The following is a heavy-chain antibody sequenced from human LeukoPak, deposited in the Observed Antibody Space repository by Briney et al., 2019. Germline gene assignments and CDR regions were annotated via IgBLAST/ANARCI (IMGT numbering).Heavy chain of an antibody. D-gene: IGHD1-26*01. V-gene: IGHV1-2*02. CDR1: GYTFTGYY. Sequence: ASVKVSCKASGYTFTGYYFHWVRQAPGQGLEWMGWINPNSGGTNYAQKFQGRVTMTRDTSINTAYMVLSRLRFEDTAVYYCASYSGSYNYWGQGTLVTVAS. J-gene: IGHJ4*02. CDR3: ASYSGSYNY. CDR2: INPNSGGT.